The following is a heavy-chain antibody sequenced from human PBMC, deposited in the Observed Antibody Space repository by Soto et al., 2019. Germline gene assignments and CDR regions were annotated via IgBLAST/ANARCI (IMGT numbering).Heavy chain of an antibody. J-gene: IGHJ4*02. Sequence: QLQLQESGPGLVRPSGTLSLTCAVSGGFTSTNNCGSWVRQPPGKGLEWIGDAYHSGSTEYNPSLKSLVSISVDKSKNQVSVTLTSATAADTAVYYFARGPPSSYYGGGGTVDYWCQGTLVTVSS. V-gene: IGHV4-4*02. CDR1: GGFTSTNNC. D-gene: IGHD3-10*01. CDR2: AYHSGST. CDR3: ARGPPSSYYGGGGTVDY.